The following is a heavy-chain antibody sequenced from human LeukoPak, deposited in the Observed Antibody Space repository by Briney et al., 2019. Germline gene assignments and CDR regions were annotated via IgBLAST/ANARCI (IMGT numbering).Heavy chain of an antibody. J-gene: IGHJ4*02. D-gene: IGHD1-26*01. CDR2: IKRDGGEK. V-gene: IGHV3-7*01. CDR3: ARDSSGNLDY. Sequence: GGSLRLSCAASGSTFSTYWMAWVRQAPGKGPEWVANIKRDGGEKYYVESVKGRFTISRDNAKNSLFLQMNSLTAEDTSIYYCARDSSGNLDYWGQGALVTVSS. CDR1: GSTFSTYW.